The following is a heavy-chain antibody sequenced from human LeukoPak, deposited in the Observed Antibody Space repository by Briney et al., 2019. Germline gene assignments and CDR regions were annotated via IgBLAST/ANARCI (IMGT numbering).Heavy chain of an antibody. Sequence: SETLSLACTVSGGSISSSSYYWGRIRQPPGKGLEWIGSIYYSGSTYYNPSLKSRVTISVDTSKNQFSLKLSSVTAADTAVYYCARGVLDDRIVVVITTVVNWFDPWGQGTLVTVSS. V-gene: IGHV4-39*01. J-gene: IGHJ5*02. CDR1: GGSISSSSYY. D-gene: IGHD3-22*01. CDR3: ARGVLDDRIVVVITTVVNWFDP. CDR2: IYYSGST.